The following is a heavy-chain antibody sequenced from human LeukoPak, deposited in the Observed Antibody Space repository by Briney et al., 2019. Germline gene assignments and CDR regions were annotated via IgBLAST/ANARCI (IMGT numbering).Heavy chain of an antibody. CDR2: ISYDGSEE. CDR3: ARGNSWGEIRPPVY. CDR1: GFTFISFA. Sequence: PGGSLRLSCAASGFTFISFAMHWVRQAPGKGLEWVAVISYDGSEENYAESVKGRFTISRDNSRNTLYLQMNSLRVEDTAVYYCARGNSWGEIRPPVYWGQGTLVTVSS. V-gene: IGHV3-30*04. D-gene: IGHD3-16*01. J-gene: IGHJ4*02.